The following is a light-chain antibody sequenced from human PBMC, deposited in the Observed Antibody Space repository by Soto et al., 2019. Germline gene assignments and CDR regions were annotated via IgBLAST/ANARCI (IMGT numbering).Light chain of an antibody. V-gene: IGKV3-20*01. CDR1: QSVSTSY. Sequence: IVLTQSPDTLSLSPGDRATLSCRASQSVSTSYLAWYQQKPGQAPRLLIYGTSSRATGIPDRFSGSGSGTDFTLTITGLEPEDFAVYYCQQHGTSPTTFGQGTKVEIE. CDR3: QQHGTSPTT. J-gene: IGKJ2*01. CDR2: GTS.